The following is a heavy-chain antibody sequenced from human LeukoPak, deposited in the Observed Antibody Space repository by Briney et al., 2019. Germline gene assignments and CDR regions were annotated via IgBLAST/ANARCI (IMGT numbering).Heavy chain of an antibody. J-gene: IGHJ4*02. CDR2: INSSGRTI. CDR3: ARGEYYFDF. Sequence: GGSLRLSCAASGFTFNNYQMNWVRQAPGKGLECISYINSSGRTIYYADSLKGRFTVSRDNAKNSLYLRMNNLRAEDTAVYYCARGEYYFDFWGEGTLVTVSS. V-gene: IGHV3-48*03. CDR1: GFTFNNYQ.